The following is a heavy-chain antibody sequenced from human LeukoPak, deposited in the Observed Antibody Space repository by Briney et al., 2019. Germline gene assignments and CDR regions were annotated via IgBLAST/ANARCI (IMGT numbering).Heavy chain of an antibody. CDR1: GGTFSSYT. Sequence: ASVKVSCKASGGTFSSYTISWVRQAPRQGLEWMGWISAYNGNTNYAQKLQGRVTMTTDTSTSTAYMELRSLRSDDTAVYYCARGEDIVVVVAATYFDYWGQGTLVTVSS. CDR3: ARGEDIVVVVAATYFDY. J-gene: IGHJ4*02. D-gene: IGHD2-15*01. V-gene: IGHV1-18*01. CDR2: ISAYNGNT.